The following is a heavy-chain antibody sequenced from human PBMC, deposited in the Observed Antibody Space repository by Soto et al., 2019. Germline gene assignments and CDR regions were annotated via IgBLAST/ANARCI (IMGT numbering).Heavy chain of an antibody. CDR3: PRLGTTTSVYYYTMDV. CDR2: ISAYNGNT. J-gene: IGHJ6*01. D-gene: IGHD1-26*01. CDR1: GFGLINYG. Sequence: ASVKVSCKASGFGLINYGFTWVRQASGQGLEWMGWISAYNGNTSNAQNLQARHTTTRDTSTSTAYMELRSLRSDDTAVYYCPRLGTTTSVYYYTMDVWGQGTTIIVS. V-gene: IGHV1-18*04.